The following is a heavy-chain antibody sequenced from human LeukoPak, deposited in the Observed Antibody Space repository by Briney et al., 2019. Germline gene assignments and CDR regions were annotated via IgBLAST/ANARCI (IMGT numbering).Heavy chain of an antibody. CDR2: IRHDGSNK. V-gene: IGHV3-30*02. J-gene: IGHJ4*02. CDR3: AKRVLAVAEQVDY. CDR1: GFTFSSYG. D-gene: IGHD6-19*01. Sequence: GGSLRLSCAASGFTFSSYGMHWVRQAPGKGLEWVAFIRHDGSNKYYADSVKGRFTISRDNSKNTLYLQMNSLRAEGTAVYYCAKRVLAVAEQVDYWGQGALVTVSS.